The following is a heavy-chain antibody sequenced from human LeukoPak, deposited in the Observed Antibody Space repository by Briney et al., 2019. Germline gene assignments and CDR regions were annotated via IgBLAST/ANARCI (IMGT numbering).Heavy chain of an antibody. CDR1: GFTFSSYG. Sequence: QSGGSLRLSCAASGFTFSSYGMHWVRQAPGKGLEWVAFIRYDGSNKYYADSVKGRFTISRDNSKNTLYLQMNSLRAEDTAVHYCAKAFRARYYYGSGSSLNDYWGQGTLVTVSS. CDR3: AKAFRARYYYGSGSSLNDY. V-gene: IGHV3-30*02. CDR2: IRYDGSNK. J-gene: IGHJ4*02. D-gene: IGHD3-10*01.